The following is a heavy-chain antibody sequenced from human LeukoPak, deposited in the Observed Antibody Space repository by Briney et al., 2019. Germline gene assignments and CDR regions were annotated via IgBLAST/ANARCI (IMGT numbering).Heavy chain of an antibody. J-gene: IGHJ6*03. Sequence: QTGGSLRLSCAASGFTFSSFEMNWVRQAPGKGLEWISYMSGSGTTIYYADSVKGRFTISRDNAKNSLYLQMNSLRAEDTAVYYCARGWVRGVTAYYMDVWGKGTTVTVSS. CDR3: ARGWVRGVTAYYMDV. CDR2: MSGSGTTI. CDR1: GFTFSSFE. V-gene: IGHV3-48*03. D-gene: IGHD3-10*01.